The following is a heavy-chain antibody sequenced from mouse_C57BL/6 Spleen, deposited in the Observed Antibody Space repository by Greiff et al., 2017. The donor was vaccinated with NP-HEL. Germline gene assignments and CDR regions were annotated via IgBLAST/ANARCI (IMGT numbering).Heavy chain of an antibody. V-gene: IGHV14-4*01. CDR3: TRYYYGSSQYFDY. CDR2: IDPENGDT. J-gene: IGHJ2*01. CDR1: GFNIKDDY. D-gene: IGHD1-1*01. Sequence: EVKLQESGAELVRPGASVKLSCTASGFNIKDDYMHWVKQRPEQGLEWIGWIDPENGDTEYASKFQGKATITADTSSNTAYLQLSSLTSEDTAVYYCTRYYYGSSQYFDYWGQGTTLTVSS.